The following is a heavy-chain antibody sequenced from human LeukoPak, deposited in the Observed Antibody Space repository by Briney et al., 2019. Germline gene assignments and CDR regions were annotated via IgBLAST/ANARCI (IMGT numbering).Heavy chain of an antibody. CDR3: AIGGRQQLVLDY. J-gene: IGHJ4*02. V-gene: IGHV4-59*01. CDR2: IYYSGST. CDR1: GGSISSYY. D-gene: IGHD6-13*01. Sequence: LETLSLTCTVSGGSISSYYWSWIRQPPGKGLEWIGYIYYSGSTNYNPSLKSRVTISVDTSKNQFSLKLSSVTAADTAVYYCAIGGRQQLVLDYWGQGTLVTVSS.